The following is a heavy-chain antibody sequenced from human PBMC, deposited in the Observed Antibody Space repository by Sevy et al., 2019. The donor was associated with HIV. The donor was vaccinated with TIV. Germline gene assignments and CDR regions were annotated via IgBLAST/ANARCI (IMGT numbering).Heavy chain of an antibody. Sequence: SETLSLTCTVSGGSISSYYWTWIRQPPGKGLEWIGEIIHSGSTTYNPSLKSRVTISIDTSKNQFSLKLNSVTAADTAMYYCARGQWEHLYWGQGTLVTVSS. CDR3: ARGQWEHLY. V-gene: IGHV4-34*01. D-gene: IGHD1-26*01. J-gene: IGHJ4*02. CDR2: IIHSGST. CDR1: GGSISSYY.